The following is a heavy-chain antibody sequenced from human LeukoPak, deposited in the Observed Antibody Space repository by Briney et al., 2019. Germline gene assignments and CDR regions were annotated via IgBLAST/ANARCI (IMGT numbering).Heavy chain of an antibody. D-gene: IGHD3-22*01. CDR3: ARGHHYYDSSAYYY. CDR2: INSDGSTT. V-gene: IGHV3-74*01. Sequence: PGGSLRLSSAASGFTFISYWMHWVPQAPGKGLVWVSRINSDGSTTSYAASVKGRYTISRDTAKNTLYLQMNSLRAEDTAVYHCARGHHYYDSSAYYYWGQGTLVTVSS. J-gene: IGHJ4*02. CDR1: GFTFISYW.